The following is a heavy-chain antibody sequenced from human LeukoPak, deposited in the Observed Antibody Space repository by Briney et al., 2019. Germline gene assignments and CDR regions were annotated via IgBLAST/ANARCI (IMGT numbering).Heavy chain of an antibody. CDR2: IYYSGST. J-gene: IGHJ2*01. D-gene: IGHD3-10*01. Sequence: PSETLSLTCTVSGGSISSYYWSWIRRPPGKGLEWIGYIYYSGSTNYNPSLKSRVTISVDTSKNQFSLKLSSVTAADTAVYYCARVSRPNTARITMVRGGLYWYFDLWGRGTLVTVSS. V-gene: IGHV4-59*01. CDR1: GGSISSYY. CDR3: ARVSRPNTARITMVRGGLYWYFDL.